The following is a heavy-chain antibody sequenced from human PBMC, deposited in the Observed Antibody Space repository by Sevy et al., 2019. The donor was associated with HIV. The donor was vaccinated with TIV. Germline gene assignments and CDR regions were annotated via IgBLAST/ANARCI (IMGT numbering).Heavy chain of an antibody. D-gene: IGHD6-13*01. CDR3: ARQEYSSSPFDP. J-gene: IGHJ5*02. Sequence: SETLSLTCTVSGGSVRSSSYYWAWIHQPPGKGLECIGTIYYTGTTSYIPSLKSRLTISVDKSKNQLSLKLSSVTAADTATYYCARQEYSSSPFDPWGQGALVTVSS. CDR1: GGSVRSSSYY. V-gene: IGHV4-39*01. CDR2: IYYTGTT.